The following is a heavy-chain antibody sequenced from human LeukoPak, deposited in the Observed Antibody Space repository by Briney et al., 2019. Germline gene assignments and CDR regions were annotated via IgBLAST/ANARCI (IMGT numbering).Heavy chain of an antibody. V-gene: IGHV3-7*01. Sequence: GGSLRLSCAASGFSLSSYWMSWVRQAPGKGLEWVANIKQDGSEKNYVDSVKGRFTISRDNAKNSLYLQMNSLRTEDTAVYYCASLIRDYYYDSGSYPVHYYYMDLWGKGTTVTISS. CDR2: IKQDGSEK. D-gene: IGHD3-10*01. CDR1: GFSLSSYW. J-gene: IGHJ6*03. CDR3: ASLIRDYYYDSGSYPVHYYYMDL.